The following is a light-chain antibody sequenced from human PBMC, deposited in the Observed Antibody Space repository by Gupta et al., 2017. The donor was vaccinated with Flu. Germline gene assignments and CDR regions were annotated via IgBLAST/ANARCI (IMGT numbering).Light chain of an antibody. CDR2: GNT. Sequence: QSVLTQPPSVSGAPGQGLTIPCTGSTSNIGAGFDVHWYQQLPGRGPKLLIYGNTNRPSGVPDRFSGSKSGTSASLAITGLQAEDESDYYCQSYDSSLTGSVFGTGTRVTVL. CDR1: TSNIGAGFD. J-gene: IGLJ1*01. V-gene: IGLV1-40*01. CDR3: QSYDSSLTGSV.